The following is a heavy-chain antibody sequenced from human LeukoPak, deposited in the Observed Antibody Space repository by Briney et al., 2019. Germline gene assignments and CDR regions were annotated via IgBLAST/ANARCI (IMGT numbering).Heavy chain of an antibody. V-gene: IGHV3-30*04. CDR2: ISYDGSNK. CDR1: GFTFSSYA. Sequence: GGSLRLSWAASGFTFSSYAMHWVRQAPGKGLEWVAVISYDGSNKYYADSVKGRFTISRDNSKNTLYLQMNSLRAEDTAVYYCATHPYGYYYYYYMDVWGKGTTVTVSS. CDR3: ATHPYGYYYYYYMDV. J-gene: IGHJ6*03. D-gene: IGHD2-8*01.